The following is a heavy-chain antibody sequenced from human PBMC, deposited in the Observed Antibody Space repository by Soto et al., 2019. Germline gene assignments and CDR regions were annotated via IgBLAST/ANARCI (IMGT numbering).Heavy chain of an antibody. J-gene: IGHJ6*02. V-gene: IGHV1-69*13. Sequence: SVKVSCKASGGTFSSYAISWVRQAPGQGLEWMGGIIPIFGTANYAQEFQGRVTITADESTSTAYMELSSLRSEDTAVYYCARDRFYCGGDCYGTYYYYGMDVWGQGTTVTVSS. CDR1: GGTFSSYA. CDR2: IIPIFGTA. D-gene: IGHD2-21*02. CDR3: ARDRFYCGGDCYGTYYYYGMDV.